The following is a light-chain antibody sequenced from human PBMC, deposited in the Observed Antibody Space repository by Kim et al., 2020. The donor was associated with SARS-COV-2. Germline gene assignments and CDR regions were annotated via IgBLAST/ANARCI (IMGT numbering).Light chain of an antibody. J-gene: IGLJ2*01. V-gene: IGLV3-19*01. CDR1: SLRNYY. Sequence: ASRHTVRLTCQRDSLRNYYASWYRQKPGQARVFVSYCESNRPSGIPSRFAGSFSGHTASLTFTGAQAEDEAYYYCNCRDSSGIHLLFGGGTQLT. CDR2: CES. CDR3: NCRDSSGIHLL.